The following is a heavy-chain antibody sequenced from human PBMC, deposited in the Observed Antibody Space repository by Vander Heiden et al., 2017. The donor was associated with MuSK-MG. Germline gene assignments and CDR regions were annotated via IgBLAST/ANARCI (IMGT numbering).Heavy chain of an antibody. CDR3: AKDWGVGYCSSTSCRRFDY. J-gene: IGHJ4*02. CDR2: ISGSGGST. V-gene: IGHV3-23*01. Sequence: EVQLLESGSGLVQPGGSVRLPCAASGFTFSSYAIGWVREAPGKGLEWVSAISGSGGSTYYADSVKGRFTISRDNSKNTLYLQMNSLRAEDTAVYYCAKDWGVGYCSSTSCRRFDYWGQGTLVTVSS. D-gene: IGHD2-2*01. CDR1: GFTFSSYA.